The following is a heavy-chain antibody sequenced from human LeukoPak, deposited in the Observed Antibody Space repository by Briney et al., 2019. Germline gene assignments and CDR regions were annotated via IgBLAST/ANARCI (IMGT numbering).Heavy chain of an antibody. CDR1: GFTFSSYA. CDR3: AREDQGGYYDSSGPDY. D-gene: IGHD3-22*01. V-gene: IGHV3-33*08. Sequence: GGSLRLSCAASGFTFSSYAMSWVRQAPGKGLEWVAVIWYDGSNKYYADSVKGRFTISRDNSKNTLYLQMNSLRAEDTAVYYCAREDQGGYYDSSGPDYWGQGTLVTVSS. CDR2: IWYDGSNK. J-gene: IGHJ4*02.